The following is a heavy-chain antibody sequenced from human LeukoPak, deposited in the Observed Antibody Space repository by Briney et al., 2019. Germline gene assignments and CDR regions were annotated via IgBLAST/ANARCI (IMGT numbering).Heavy chain of an antibody. J-gene: IGHJ6*03. V-gene: IGHV4-4*07. CDR2: IYTSGST. CDR3: ARDGSYGRYYYYYYMDV. Sequence: SETLSLTCTVSGGSISSYYWSWIRQPAGKGLEWIGRIYTSGSTNYNPSLKSRVTISVDKSKNQFSLKLSSVTAADTAVYYCARDGSYGRYYYYYYMDVWGKGTTVTVS. CDR1: GGSISSYY. D-gene: IGHD5-18*01.